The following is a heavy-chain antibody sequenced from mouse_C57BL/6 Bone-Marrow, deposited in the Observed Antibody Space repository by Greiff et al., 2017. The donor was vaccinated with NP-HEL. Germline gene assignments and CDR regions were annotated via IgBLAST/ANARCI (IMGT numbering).Heavy chain of an antibody. CDR3: TRPAYYYGSRGYFDV. Sequence: EVKLMESGEGLVKPGGSLKLSCAASGFTFSSYAMSWVRQTPEKRLEWVAYISSGGDYIYYADTVKGRFTISRDNARNTLYLQMSSLKSEDTAMYYCTRPAYYYGSRGYFDVWGTGTTVTVSS. V-gene: IGHV5-9-1*02. CDR1: GFTFSSYA. CDR2: ISSGGDYI. J-gene: IGHJ1*03. D-gene: IGHD1-1*01.